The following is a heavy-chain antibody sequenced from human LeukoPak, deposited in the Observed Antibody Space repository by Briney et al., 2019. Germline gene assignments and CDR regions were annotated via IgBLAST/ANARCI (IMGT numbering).Heavy chain of an antibody. J-gene: IGHJ5*02. D-gene: IGHD6-13*01. CDR1: GGTLSSYA. V-gene: IGHV1-69*05. Sequence: SVKVSCKASGGTLSSYAISWVRQAPGQGLEWMGRIIPIFGTANYAQKFQGRVTITTDESTSTAYMELSSLRSEDTAVYYCARDLRSSSSPWGQGTLVTVSS. CDR2: IIPIFGTA. CDR3: ARDLRSSSSP.